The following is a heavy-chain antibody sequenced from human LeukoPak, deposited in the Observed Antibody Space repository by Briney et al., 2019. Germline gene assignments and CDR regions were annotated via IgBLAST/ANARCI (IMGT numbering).Heavy chain of an antibody. CDR1: GVTGRSYG. V-gene: IGHV3-30*18. CDR2: ISYAGSDI. J-gene: IGHJ6*02. D-gene: IGHD6-13*01. CDR3: AKDGRENFASTWYAEFYNYGLDV. Sequence: GRTLGISSGDSGVTGRSYGMDWVRHAPSKGLEWVAVISYAGSDIYYADSVKGRSTISRDNSKNMLYLQMNSLRVEDTAVYYCAKDGRENFASTWYAEFYNYGLDVWGQGTTVTVSS.